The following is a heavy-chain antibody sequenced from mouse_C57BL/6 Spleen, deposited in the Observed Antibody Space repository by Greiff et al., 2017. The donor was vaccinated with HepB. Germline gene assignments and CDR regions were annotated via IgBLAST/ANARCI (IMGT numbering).Heavy chain of an antibody. CDR2: IDPSDSET. CDR1: GYTFTSYW. Sequence: VQLQQSGAELVRPGSSVKLSCKASGYTFTSYWMHWVKQRPIQGLEWIGNIDPSDSETHYNQKFKDKATLTVDKSSSTAYMQLSSLTSEDSAFYYCARGGNYVAMDYWGQGTSVTVSS. V-gene: IGHV1-52*01. J-gene: IGHJ4*01. D-gene: IGHD2-1*01. CDR3: ARGGNYVAMDY.